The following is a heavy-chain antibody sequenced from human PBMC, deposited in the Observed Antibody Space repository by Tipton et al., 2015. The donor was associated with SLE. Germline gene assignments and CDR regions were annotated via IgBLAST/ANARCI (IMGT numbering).Heavy chain of an antibody. CDR1: GGSISSSSYY. D-gene: IGHD2/OR15-2a*01. CDR2: IYYSGST. V-gene: IGHV4-39*07. CDR3: AREGGSMAGYYYYGMDV. Sequence: TLSLTCTVSGGSISSSSYYWGWIRQPPGKGLEWIGSIYYSGSTYYNPSLKSRVTISVDTSKNQFSLKLSSVTAADTAVYYCAREGGSMAGYYYYGMDVWGQGTTVTVSS. J-gene: IGHJ6*02.